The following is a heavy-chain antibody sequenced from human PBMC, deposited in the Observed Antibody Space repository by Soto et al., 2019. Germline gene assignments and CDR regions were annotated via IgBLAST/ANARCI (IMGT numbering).Heavy chain of an antibody. CDR1: GGTFRKYS. J-gene: IGHJ6*02. Sequence: QVQLVQSGTEVKKPGSSVKVSCKASGGTFRKYSICWVRQAPGQGLEWMGEINTVFGTTKYAQRFQGRVTITADEGTSTAYMELSRLRSDDTAVYFCARLDTSSWYEDRYNFGMDVWGQGTTVTVSS. CDR3: ARLDTSSWYEDRYNFGMDV. D-gene: IGHD6-13*01. CDR2: INTVFGTT. V-gene: IGHV1-69*01.